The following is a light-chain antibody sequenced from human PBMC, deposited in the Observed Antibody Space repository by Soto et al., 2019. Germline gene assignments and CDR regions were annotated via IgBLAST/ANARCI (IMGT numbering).Light chain of an antibody. CDR1: SANIGINY. CDR2: ENN. V-gene: IGLV1-51*02. CDR3: GKWDSSLSPGHV. Sequence: QSVLTQPPSVSAAPGQKVTISCAGSSANIGINYVPWYQQLPGTAPNLLIYENNKRPSGIPERFSGSKSGTAATLAITGLQTGDEADYYCGKWDSSLSPGHVFGTGTKVTVL. J-gene: IGLJ1*01.